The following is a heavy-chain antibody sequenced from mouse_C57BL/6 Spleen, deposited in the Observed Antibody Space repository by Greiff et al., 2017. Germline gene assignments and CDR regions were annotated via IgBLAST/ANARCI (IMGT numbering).Heavy chain of an antibody. D-gene: IGHD2-3*01. CDR1: GYTFTSYW. V-gene: IGHV1-74*01. Sequence: VQLQESGAELVRPGASVKLSCKASGYTFTSYWMHWVKQRPGQGLEWIGRIHPSDSDTNYNQKFKGKATLTVDKSSSTAYMQLSSLTSEDSAVYYCAIEVRGYYDYYAMDYWGQGTSVTVSS. J-gene: IGHJ4*01. CDR2: IHPSDSDT. CDR3: AIEVRGYYDYYAMDY.